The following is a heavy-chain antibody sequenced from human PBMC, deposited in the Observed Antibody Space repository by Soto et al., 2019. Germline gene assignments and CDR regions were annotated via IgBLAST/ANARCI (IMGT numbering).Heavy chain of an antibody. CDR1: GFTFSSNE. CDR3: AREAATVTNFVY. V-gene: IGHV3-48*03. D-gene: IGHD4-17*01. CDR2: ISTSGSTI. J-gene: IGHJ4*02. Sequence: EVLLVESGGGLVQPGGSLRLSCTAYGFTFSSNEMNWVRQAPGKGLEWVSYISTSGSTIYYADSVKGRFTISRDNAKNSLCLQMNSLTDEDTAVYYCAREAATVTNFVYWGQGTLVTVSS.